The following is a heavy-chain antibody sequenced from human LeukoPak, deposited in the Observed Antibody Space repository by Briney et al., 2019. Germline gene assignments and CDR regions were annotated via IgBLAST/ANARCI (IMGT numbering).Heavy chain of an antibody. V-gene: IGHV3-30*04. D-gene: IGHD4-17*01. CDR2: ISYDGSNK. Sequence: GGSLRLSCAASGFTFSSYAMHWVRQAPGKGLEWVAVISYDGSNKYYADSVKGRFTISRDDAKNLLYLDMNSLRAEDTAVYYCARGHTAVTRHLDFWGQGTLVTVSS. CDR1: GFTFSSYA. CDR3: ARGHTAVTRHLDF. J-gene: IGHJ4*02.